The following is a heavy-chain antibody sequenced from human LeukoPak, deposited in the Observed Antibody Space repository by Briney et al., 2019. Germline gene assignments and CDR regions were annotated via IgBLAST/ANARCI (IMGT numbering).Heavy chain of an antibody. CDR2: MSPDGSGR. CDR1: GFDFASYW. CDR3: AGWGGGVNH. D-gene: IGHD3-16*01. Sequence: PGGSLRLSCSASGFDFASYWINWVRQAPGKGLAWVANMSPDGSGRYVDGVRGRFTTSRDNDKNSLYMEMNSLRAEDTAVYYCAGWGGGVNHWGQGTLVTVSS. J-gene: IGHJ4*02. V-gene: IGHV3-7*01.